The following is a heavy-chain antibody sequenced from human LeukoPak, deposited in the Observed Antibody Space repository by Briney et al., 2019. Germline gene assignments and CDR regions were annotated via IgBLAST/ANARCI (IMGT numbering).Heavy chain of an antibody. Sequence: GGSLRLSCAASGLTFSDYYMSWIRQAPGKGLEWVSYISSSGSTIYYADSVKGRFTISRDNAKNSLYLQMNSLRAEDTAVYYCARDSLPSPEDSAFDIWGQGTMVTVSS. CDR2: ISSSGSTI. CDR3: ARDSLPSPEDSAFDI. CDR1: GLTFSDYY. D-gene: IGHD2-15*01. J-gene: IGHJ3*02. V-gene: IGHV3-11*01.